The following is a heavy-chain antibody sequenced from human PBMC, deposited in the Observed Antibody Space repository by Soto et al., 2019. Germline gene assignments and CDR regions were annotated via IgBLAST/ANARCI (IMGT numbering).Heavy chain of an antibody. CDR2: ISYDGTNK. J-gene: IGHJ4*02. D-gene: IGHD7-27*01. V-gene: IGHV3-30-3*01. CDR1: GFSFSISP. Sequence: QVQLVESGGGVVQPGRSLRLSCAASGFSFSISPMHWVRQAPGKGPEWVALISYDGTNKFYADSVQGRFTISRDNSKSTLYLQVDSRRPEDAAVYYCARDPKTSGGQHWAFNYFDSWGQGTLVTVSS. CDR3: ARDPKTSGGQHWAFNYFDS.